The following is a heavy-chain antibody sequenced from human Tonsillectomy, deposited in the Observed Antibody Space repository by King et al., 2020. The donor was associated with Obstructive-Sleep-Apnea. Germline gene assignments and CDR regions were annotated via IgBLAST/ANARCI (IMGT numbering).Heavy chain of an antibody. D-gene: IGHD6-19*01. V-gene: IGHV3-30*04. CDR1: GFTFRGYA. J-gene: IGHJ4*02. CDR2: ISFDGSNK. Sequence: QLVQSGGGVVQPGRSLRLSCAASGFTFRGYAMHWVRQAPGKGLEWVAVISFDGSNKYYADSVKGRFTISRDNSKNTLYLQMNSLRAEDTAVYYCAREHQPFSGWYLYFGYWGQGTLVTVSS. CDR3: AREHQPFSGWYLYFGY.